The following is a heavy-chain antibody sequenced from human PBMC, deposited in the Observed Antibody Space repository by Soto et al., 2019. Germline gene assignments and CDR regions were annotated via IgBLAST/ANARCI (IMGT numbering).Heavy chain of an antibody. V-gene: IGHV4-31*03. CDR2: IYYSGST. CDR1: GGSISSGGYY. J-gene: IGHJ4*02. D-gene: IGHD4-4*01. CDR3: ARVGKVTAQEFDY. Sequence: PSETLSLTCTVSGGSISSGGYYWSWIRQHPGKGLEWIGYIYYSGSTYYNPSLKNRVTISVDTSKNQFSLKLSSVTAADTAVYYCARVGKVTAQEFDYWGQGTLVTVSS.